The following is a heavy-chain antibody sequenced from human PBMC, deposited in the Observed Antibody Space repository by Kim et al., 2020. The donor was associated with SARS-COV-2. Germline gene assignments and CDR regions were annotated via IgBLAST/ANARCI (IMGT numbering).Heavy chain of an antibody. CDR3: ARGRGRIRSSSDAFDI. Sequence: SLKSRVTISVNTSKNQFSLKLSSVTAADTAVYYCARGRGRIRSSSDAFDIWGQGTMVTVSS. J-gene: IGHJ3*02. V-gene: IGHV4-34*01. D-gene: IGHD6-13*01.